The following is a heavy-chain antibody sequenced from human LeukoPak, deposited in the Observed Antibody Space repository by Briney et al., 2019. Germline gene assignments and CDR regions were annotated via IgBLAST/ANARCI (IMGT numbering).Heavy chain of an antibody. CDR3: AKLAKYFYGSETYYFFEH. V-gene: IGHV3-7*01. CDR2: IKQDGSEK. D-gene: IGHD3-10*01. CDR1: GFTVSSNY. J-gene: IGHJ4*02. Sequence: PGGSLRLSCAASGFTVSSNYMSWVRQAPGKGLEWVANIKQDGSEKYYVDSVKGRFTISRDNAKNSLYLQMNSLRVEDTAVYYRAKLAKYFYGSETYYFFEHWGQGTPLTASS.